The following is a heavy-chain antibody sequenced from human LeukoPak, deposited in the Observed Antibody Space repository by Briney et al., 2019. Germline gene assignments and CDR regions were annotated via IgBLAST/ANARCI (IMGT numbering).Heavy chain of an antibody. J-gene: IGHJ4*02. Sequence: GGSLRLSCAASGFTFSSYWMHWVRQAPGKGLVWVSRINSYGSSTSYADSVKGRFTISRDNAKNTLYLQMNSLRVEDTAVYYCARDKVAGSMAGSNFDYWGQGTLVTVSS. CDR3: ARDKVAGSMAGSNFDY. D-gene: IGHD6-19*01. V-gene: IGHV3-74*01. CDR1: GFTFSSYW. CDR2: INSYGSST.